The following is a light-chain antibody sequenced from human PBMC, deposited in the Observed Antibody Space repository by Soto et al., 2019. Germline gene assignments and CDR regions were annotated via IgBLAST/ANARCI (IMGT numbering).Light chain of an antibody. CDR3: QHYGHALWA. CDR1: QSVTSDY. Sequence: EVVVTQSPGTLSLSPGERATLSWRASQSVTSDYLAWYQQKPGQSPRLLMSGASRRATGVPDRFSGSGSGTDFTLTISRLEPEDFAVYYCQHYGHALWAFGQGTKVEIK. V-gene: IGKV3-20*01. CDR2: GAS. J-gene: IGKJ1*01.